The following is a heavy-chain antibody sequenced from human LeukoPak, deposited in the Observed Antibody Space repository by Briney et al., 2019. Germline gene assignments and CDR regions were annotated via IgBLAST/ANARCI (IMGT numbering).Heavy chain of an antibody. CDR3: ATDARHWFDP. CDR2: ISYDATNK. Sequence: GGSLRLSCAASGFTFSSSDMHWVRQAPGKGLEWVAVISYDATNKYYADSVKGRFTLSRDNSKNTLYLQTNSLRAEDTAVYYCATDARHWFDPWGQGTLVTVSS. J-gene: IGHJ5*02. V-gene: IGHV3-30*03. CDR1: GFTFSSSD.